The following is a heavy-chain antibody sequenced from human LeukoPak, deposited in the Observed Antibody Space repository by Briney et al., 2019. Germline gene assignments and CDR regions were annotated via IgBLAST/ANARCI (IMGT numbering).Heavy chain of an antibody. CDR2: ISAYNGNI. V-gene: IGHV1-18*01. CDR1: GYTFTSYG. CDR3: ARSRTSDCSGGSCYGRDWFDP. D-gene: IGHD2-15*01. Sequence: ASVKVSCKASGYTFTSYGISWVRQAPGQGLEWMGWISAYNGNINYAQKLQGRVTMTTDTSTSTAYMELRSLRSDDTAVYYCARSRTSDCSGGSCYGRDWFDPWGQGTLVTVSS. J-gene: IGHJ5*02.